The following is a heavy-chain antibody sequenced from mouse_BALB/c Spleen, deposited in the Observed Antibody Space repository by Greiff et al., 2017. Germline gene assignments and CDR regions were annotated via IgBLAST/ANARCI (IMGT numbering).Heavy chain of an antibody. CDR2: IDPANGNT. Sequence: EVKLLESGAELVKPGASVKLSCTASGFNIKDTYMHWVKQRPEQGLEWIGRIDPANGNTKYDPKFQGKATITADTSSNTAYLQLSSLTSEDTAVYYCARRSITTVVPYAMDYWGQGTSVTVSS. CDR3: ARRSITTVVPYAMDY. J-gene: IGHJ4*01. CDR1: GFNIKDTY. V-gene: IGHV14-3*02. D-gene: IGHD1-1*01.